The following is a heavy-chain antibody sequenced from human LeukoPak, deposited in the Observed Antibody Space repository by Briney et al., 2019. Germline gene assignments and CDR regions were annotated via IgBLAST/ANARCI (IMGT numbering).Heavy chain of an antibody. CDR1: GFTFYNYG. D-gene: IGHD6-13*01. CDR2: ISYDGINK. J-gene: IGHJ4*02. Sequence: PGRSLRLSCAASGFTFYNYGIHWVRQAPGKGLEWVALISYDGINKYYADSVKGRFTISRDNAKNSLYLQMNSLRAEDTAVYYCARDRWAAAANGGYFDYWGQGTLVTVSS. CDR3: ARDRWAAAANGGYFDY. V-gene: IGHV3-30*03.